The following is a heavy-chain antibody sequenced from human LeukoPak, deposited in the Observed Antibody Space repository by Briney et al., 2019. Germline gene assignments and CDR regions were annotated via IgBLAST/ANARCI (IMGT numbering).Heavy chain of an antibody. CDR2: ISASGST. CDR1: GGSISSYY. V-gene: IGHV4-4*07. J-gene: IGHJ5*02. Sequence: PSETLSLTCTVSGGSISSYYWSWIRQPAGKGLEWIGRISASGSTNYAPSLRNRVTMSVDTSTNQFSLKLSSVTAADTAVYYRATDISWFDPWGRGTLVTVSS. CDR3: ATDISWFDP.